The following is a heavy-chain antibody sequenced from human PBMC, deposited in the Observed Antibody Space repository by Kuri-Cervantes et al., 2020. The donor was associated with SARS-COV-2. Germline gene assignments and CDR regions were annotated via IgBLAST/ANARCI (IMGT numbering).Heavy chain of an antibody. V-gene: IGHV1-69*04. CDR3: AAWGFPIVGATGPDAFDI. CDR2: IIPILGTA. Sequence: SVKVSCKASGGTFSSYAISWVRQAPGQGLEWMGRIIPILGTANYAQKFQGRVTITADKSTSTAYMELSSLRSEDTAVYYCAAWGFPIVGATGPDAFDIWGQGTTVTVSS. D-gene: IGHD1-26*01. J-gene: IGHJ3*02. CDR1: GGTFSSYA.